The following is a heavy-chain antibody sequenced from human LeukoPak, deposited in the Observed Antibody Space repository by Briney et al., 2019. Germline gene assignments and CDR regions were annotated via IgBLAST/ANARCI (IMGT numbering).Heavy chain of an antibody. Sequence: WGSLRLSCAASGASISSNYLSWVRQAPGKGLEWVSVIYSCCSTYYEHSVKGRLTISIDNSKNTLYSQMKSLRAAETAVSYSATAGSSVFDYSGQGTLVTVSS. J-gene: IGHJ4*02. CDR2: IYSCCST. CDR1: GASISSNY. CDR3: ATAGSSVFDY. D-gene: IGHD6-13*01. V-gene: IGHV3-53*01.